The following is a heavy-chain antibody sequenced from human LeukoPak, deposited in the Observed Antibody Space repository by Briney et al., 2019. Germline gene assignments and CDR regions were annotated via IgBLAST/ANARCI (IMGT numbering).Heavy chain of an antibody. D-gene: IGHD2-2*01. CDR1: GFTFSSYG. Sequence: GGSLRLSCAASGFTFSSYGMHWVRQAPGKGLEWVAVIWYDGSNKYYADSVKGRFTISRDNSKNTLYLQMNSLRAEDTAVYYCARDPVVPATTRYYYGMDVWGQGTTVTVSS. CDR3: ARDPVVPATTRYYYGMDV. V-gene: IGHV3-33*01. J-gene: IGHJ6*02. CDR2: IWYDGSNK.